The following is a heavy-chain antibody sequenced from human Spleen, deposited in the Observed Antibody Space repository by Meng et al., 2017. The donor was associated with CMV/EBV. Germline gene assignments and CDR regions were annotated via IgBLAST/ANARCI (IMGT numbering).Heavy chain of an antibody. J-gene: IGHJ4*02. CDR3: ARAGAPGIAVAGAFDY. Sequence: SETLSLTCASSGDSVSSNSAAWNWIRQSPSRGLEWLGRTYYRSKWYNDYAVSVKSRITINPDTSKNQFSLQLNSVTPEDTAVYYCARAGAPGIAVAGAFDYWGQGTLVTVSS. D-gene: IGHD6-19*01. CDR1: GDSVSSNSAA. V-gene: IGHV6-1*01. CDR2: TYYRSKWYN.